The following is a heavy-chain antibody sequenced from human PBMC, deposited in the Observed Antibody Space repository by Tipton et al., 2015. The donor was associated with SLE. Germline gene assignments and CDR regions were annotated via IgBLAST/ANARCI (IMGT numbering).Heavy chain of an antibody. D-gene: IGHD2-2*01. CDR2: INSDGSST. CDR1: GFTFSSYW. V-gene: IGHV3-74*01. CDR3: ARGEYCSSTSCYHDAFDI. Sequence: GSLRLSCAASGFTFSSYWMHWVRQAPGKGLVWVSRINSDGSSTGYADSVKGRFTISRDNAKNTLYLQMNSLRAEDTAVYYCARGEYCSSTSCYHDAFDIWGQGTMVTVSS. J-gene: IGHJ3*02.